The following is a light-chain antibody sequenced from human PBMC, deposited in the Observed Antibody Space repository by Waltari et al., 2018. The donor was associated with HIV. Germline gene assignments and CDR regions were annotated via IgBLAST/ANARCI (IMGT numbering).Light chain of an antibody. CDR1: SSDVGGYQY. CDR2: DVS. V-gene: IGLV2-14*03. J-gene: IGLJ3*02. CDR3: SSYTSTTTLVV. Sequence: QSALTQPASVSGSPGPSITISCTGTSSDVGGYQYVSWYQQHPGKAPKLMIFDVSNRPSGVSNRFSGSKSGNTASLTISGLQAEDEAHYFCSSYTSTTTLVVFGGGTKLTVL.